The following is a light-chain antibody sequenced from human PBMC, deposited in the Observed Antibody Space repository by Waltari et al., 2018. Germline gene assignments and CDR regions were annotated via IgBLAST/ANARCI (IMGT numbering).Light chain of an antibody. Sequence: QSALTQPASVSGSPGQSITISCTGTTNDVGAYYYVSWYQQHPGKAPKHMIYEVSKRPSGVPERFSASKSGNTASLTISGLQTEDEADYYCCSFAGSPYVFGPGTKVTVL. V-gene: IGLV2-8*01. CDR1: TNDVGAYYY. J-gene: IGLJ1*01. CDR3: CSFAGSPYV. CDR2: EVS.